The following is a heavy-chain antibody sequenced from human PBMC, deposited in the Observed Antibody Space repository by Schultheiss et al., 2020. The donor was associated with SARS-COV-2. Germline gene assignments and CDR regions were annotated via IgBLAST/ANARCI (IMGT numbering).Heavy chain of an antibody. D-gene: IGHD4-17*01. CDR2: IKSKTDGGTT. V-gene: IGHV3-15*01. CDR1: GFIVSSNY. CDR3: ASMGNDYGDFGYKFEH. Sequence: GGSLRLSCAASGFIVSSNYMNWVRQAPGKGLEWVGRIKSKTDGGTTDYAAPVKGRFTISRDDSKNTLYLQMNSLRAEDTAVYYCASMGNDYGDFGYKFEHWGQGTLVTVSS. J-gene: IGHJ4*02.